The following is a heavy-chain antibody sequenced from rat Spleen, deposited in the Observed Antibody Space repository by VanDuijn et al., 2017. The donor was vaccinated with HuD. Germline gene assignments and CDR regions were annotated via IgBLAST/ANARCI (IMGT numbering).Heavy chain of an antibody. Sequence: EVQLQESGPGLVKPSQSLSLTCSVTGYSISSSYRWNWIRKFPGNKLEWMGYINSAGSTDYTPSLKSRISITRDTSKNQFFLQVNSVTAEDTATYYCARSDGVHYYLPFADWGQGVMVTVSS. J-gene: IGHJ2*01. CDR3: ARSDGVHYYLPFAD. CDR2: INSAGST. V-gene: IGHV3-3*01. CDR1: GYSISSSYR. D-gene: IGHD1-12*02.